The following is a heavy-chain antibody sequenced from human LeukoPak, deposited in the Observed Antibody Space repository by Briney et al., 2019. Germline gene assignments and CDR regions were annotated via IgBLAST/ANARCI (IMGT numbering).Heavy chain of an antibody. CDR2: ISPSSDYI. Sequence: GGSLRLSCAAAEFTFSDYTMNWVRQAPGKGLEWVSSISPSSDYIYYADSVKGRFTISRDNAKNSLSLQMNSLRAEDTAVYYCARVEWELRTNDYWGQGTLVTVSS. CDR1: EFTFSDYT. V-gene: IGHV3-21*01. CDR3: ARVEWELRTNDY. J-gene: IGHJ4*01. D-gene: IGHD1-26*01.